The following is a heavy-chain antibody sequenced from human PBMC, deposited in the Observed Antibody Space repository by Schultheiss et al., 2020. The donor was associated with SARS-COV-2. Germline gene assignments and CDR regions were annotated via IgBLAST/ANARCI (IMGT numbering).Heavy chain of an antibody. V-gene: IGHV3-21*05. CDR3: ANGAARPGHYYYGMDV. CDR1: GFTFSSYS. Sequence: GGSLRLSCAASGFTFSSYSMNWVRQAPGKGLEWVSYISSSSSYIYYAGSVKGRFTISRDNAKKSLYLQMNSLRVEDTAVYYCANGAARPGHYYYGMDVWGQGTTVTVSS. CDR2: ISSSSSYI. D-gene: IGHD6-6*01. J-gene: IGHJ6*02.